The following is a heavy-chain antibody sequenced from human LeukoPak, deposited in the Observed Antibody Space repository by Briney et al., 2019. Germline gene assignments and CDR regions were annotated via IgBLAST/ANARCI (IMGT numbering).Heavy chain of an antibody. Sequence: ASVKVSCKASGYTFTGYYMHWVRQAPGQGLEWMGWINPNSGGTNYAQKLQGRVTMTTDTSTSTAYMELRSLRSDDTAVYYCARGDVVVTAYDAFDIWGQGTMVTVSS. V-gene: IGHV1-2*02. CDR2: INPNSGGT. D-gene: IGHD2-21*02. J-gene: IGHJ3*02. CDR3: ARGDVVVTAYDAFDI. CDR1: GYTFTGYY.